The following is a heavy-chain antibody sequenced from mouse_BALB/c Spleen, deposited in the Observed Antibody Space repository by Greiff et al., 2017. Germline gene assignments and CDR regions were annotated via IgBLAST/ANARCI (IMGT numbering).Heavy chain of an antibody. V-gene: IGHV5-6-3*01. J-gene: IGHJ2*01. CDR2: INSNGGST. D-gene: IGHD1-1*01. CDR1: GFTFSSYG. CDR3: ASHYYGTDFDY. Sequence: EVKLVESGGGLVQPGGSLKLSCAASGFTFSSYGMSWVRQTPDKRLELVATINSNGGSTYYPDSVKGRFTISRDNAKNTLYLQMSSLKSEDTAMYYCASHYYGTDFDYWGQGTTLTVSS.